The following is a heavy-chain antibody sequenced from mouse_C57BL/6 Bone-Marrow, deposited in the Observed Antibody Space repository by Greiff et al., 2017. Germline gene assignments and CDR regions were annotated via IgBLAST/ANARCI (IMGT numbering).Heavy chain of an antibody. CDR1: GYTFTSYW. V-gene: IGHV1-69*01. D-gene: IGHD2-13*01. J-gene: IGHJ1*03. CDR2: IDPSDSYT. Sequence: VQLQQPGAELVMPGASVKLSCKASGYTFTSYWMHWVKQRPGQGLEWIGEIDPSDSYTNYNQKFKGKSTLTVDKSSSTAYMQLSSLTSEDSAVYYCAREEGYGDADWYFDVWGTGTTVTVSS. CDR3: AREEGYGDADWYFDV.